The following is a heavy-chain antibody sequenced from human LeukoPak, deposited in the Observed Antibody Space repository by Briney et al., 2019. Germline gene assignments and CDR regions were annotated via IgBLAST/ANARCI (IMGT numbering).Heavy chain of an antibody. CDR2: INHSESS. V-gene: IGHV4-34*01. CDR3: ARLDTMRSGTYNYYYYMDV. D-gene: IGHD3-10*01. Sequence: SETLSLTCTVYGESFSGYYWSWIRKPPGKGLEWIGEINHSESSNYNPSLRSRVTISVDTSKTQFSLRLSSVTAADTAVYSCARLDTMRSGTYNYYYYMDVWGKGTTVTISS. CDR1: GESFSGYY. J-gene: IGHJ6*03.